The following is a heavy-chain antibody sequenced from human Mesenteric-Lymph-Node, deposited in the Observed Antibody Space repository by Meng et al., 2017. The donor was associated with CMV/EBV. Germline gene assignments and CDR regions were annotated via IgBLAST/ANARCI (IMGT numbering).Heavy chain of an antibody. V-gene: IGHV3-9*03. CDR3: AKDIGSSSWYGGGFDP. J-gene: IGHJ5*02. Sequence: SLKISCAASGFTFDDYAMHWVRQAPGKGLEWVSGISWNSGSIGYADSVKGRFNISKDNAKNSLYLQMNSLRAEDMALYYCAKDIGSSSWYGGGFDPWGQGTLVTVSS. CDR2: ISWNSGSI. CDR1: GFTFDDYA. D-gene: IGHD6-13*01.